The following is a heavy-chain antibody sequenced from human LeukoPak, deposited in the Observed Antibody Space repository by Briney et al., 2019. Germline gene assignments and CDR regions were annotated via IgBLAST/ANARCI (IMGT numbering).Heavy chain of an antibody. J-gene: IGHJ4*02. CDR1: GFTFSSYA. V-gene: IGHV3-23*01. D-gene: IGHD3-22*01. Sequence: GGSLRLSCAASGFTFSSYAMSWVRQAPGKGLEWVSTFSGSGGNTYYADSVKGRFTISRENAKNSLYLQMNSLRAGDTAVYGGSCYVFNYYDSSGYLNCHSFFDYWGQGTLVTVSS. CDR3: SCYVFNYYDSSGYLNCHSFFDY. CDR2: FSGSGGNT.